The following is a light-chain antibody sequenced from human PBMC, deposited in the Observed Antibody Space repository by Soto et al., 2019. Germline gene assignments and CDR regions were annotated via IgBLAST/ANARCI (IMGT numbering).Light chain of an antibody. J-gene: IGKJ4*01. CDR2: DGS. V-gene: IGKV3-11*01. Sequence: EIVLTQSPATLSLSPGERATLSCRASQSVSTYLAWYQQKPGQAPRLLIYDGSNRATGIPARFSGSGSGTDFTPTISSLEPEDFAVYYCQQRTYWPLTFGGGTKVEIK. CDR1: QSVSTY. CDR3: QQRTYWPLT.